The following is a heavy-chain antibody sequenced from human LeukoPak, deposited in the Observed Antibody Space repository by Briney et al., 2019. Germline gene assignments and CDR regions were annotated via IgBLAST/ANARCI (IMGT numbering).Heavy chain of an antibody. CDR2: INPNSGGT. CDR1: GYTFTSYG. D-gene: IGHD2-15*01. V-gene: IGHV1-2*02. CDR3: ASGYCSGGSCYSADY. J-gene: IGHJ4*02. Sequence: ASVKVSCKASGYTFTSYGISWVRQAPGQGLEWMGWINPNSGGTNYAQKFQGRVTMTRDTSISTAYMELSRLRSDDTAVYYCASGYCSGGSCYSADYWGQGTLVTVSS.